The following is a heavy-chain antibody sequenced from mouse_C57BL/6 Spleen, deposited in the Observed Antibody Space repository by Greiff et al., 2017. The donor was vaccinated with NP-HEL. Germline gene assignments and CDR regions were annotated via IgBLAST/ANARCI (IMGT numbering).Heavy chain of an antibody. CDR1: GFNIKDYY. CDR2: IDPEDGET. V-gene: IGHV14-2*01. Sequence: VQLQQSGAELVKPGASVKLSCTASGFNIKDYYMHWVKQRTEQGLEWIGRIDPEDGETKYAPKFQGKATITADTSSNTAYLQLSSLTSEDTAVYYCASPYGKLAYWGQGTLVTVSA. CDR3: ASPYGKLAY. D-gene: IGHD2-10*02. J-gene: IGHJ3*01.